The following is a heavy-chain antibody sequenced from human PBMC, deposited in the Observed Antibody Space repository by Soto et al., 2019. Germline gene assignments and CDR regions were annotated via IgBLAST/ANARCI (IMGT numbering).Heavy chain of an antibody. J-gene: IGHJ5*02. V-gene: IGHV4-34*01. CDR2: INHSGST. CDR1: GGSFSGYY. Sequence: SETLSLTCAVYGGSFSGYYWSWIRQPPGKGLEWIGEINHSGSTNYNPSLKSRVTTSVDTSKSQFSLKLSSVTAADTAVYYCARLGVPAAMRSRDNWFDPWGQGTLVTVSS. CDR3: ARLGVPAAMRSRDNWFDP. D-gene: IGHD2-2*01.